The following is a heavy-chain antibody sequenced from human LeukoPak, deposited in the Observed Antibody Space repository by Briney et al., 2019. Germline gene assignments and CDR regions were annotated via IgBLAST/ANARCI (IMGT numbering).Heavy chain of an antibody. V-gene: IGHV1-2*04. CDR2: INPNSGGT. J-gene: IGHJ2*01. CDR1: GYTFTGYY. Sequence: PVASVKVSCKASGYTFTGYYMHWVRQAPGQGLEWLGWINPNSGGTKYAQKFQGWVTMTRDTSISTAYMELSRLRSDDTAVYYCARGSPNSQTHWHFDLWGRGTLVTVSS. D-gene: IGHD4-23*01. CDR3: ARGSPNSQTHWHFDL.